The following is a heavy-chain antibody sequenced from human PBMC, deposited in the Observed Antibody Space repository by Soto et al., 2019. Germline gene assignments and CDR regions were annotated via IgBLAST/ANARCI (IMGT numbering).Heavy chain of an antibody. V-gene: IGHV4-39*01. D-gene: IGHD3-22*01. CDR1: GGSISSSSYY. CDR2: LYYTGNT. Sequence: SETLSLTCTVSGGSISSSSYYWGWIRQPPGKGLEWIGSLYYTGNTYYDPSLKSRVTMFLDTSKNQYSLRLSSVTAADTAVYYCARHRGDYYDSSGYFDYWGQGTLVNVSS. J-gene: IGHJ4*02. CDR3: ARHRGDYYDSSGYFDY.